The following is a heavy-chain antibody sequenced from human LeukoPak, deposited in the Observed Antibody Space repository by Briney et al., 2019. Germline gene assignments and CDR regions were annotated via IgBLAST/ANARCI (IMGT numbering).Heavy chain of an antibody. CDR1: TFIFSASS. V-gene: IGHV3-21*01. D-gene: IGHD1-26*01. J-gene: IGHJ6*03. Sequence: GGSLRLSCEASTFIFSASSMHWVRQAPGEGLQWISSISSSSTYIYYADSVKGRFTISRDNAKNSLFLQMNSLRAEDTAVYFCARATWDPNYYYYMDVWGKGTTVTISS. CDR2: ISSSSTYI. CDR3: ARATWDPNYYYYMDV.